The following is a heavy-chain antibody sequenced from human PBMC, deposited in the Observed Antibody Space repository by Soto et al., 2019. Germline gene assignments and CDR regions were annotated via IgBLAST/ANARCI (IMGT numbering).Heavy chain of an antibody. CDR2: IYPGDSDT. J-gene: IGHJ5*02. CDR1: GYSFTSYW. D-gene: IGHD6-19*01. Sequence: GESLKISCKGSGYSFTSYWIGWVRQMPGKGLEWMGIIYPGDSDTRYSPSFQGQVTISADKSISTAYLQWSSLKASDTAMYYCARHKSKGLGFGVGGRFDPWGQGTLVTVSS. CDR3: ARHKSKGLGFGVGGRFDP. V-gene: IGHV5-51*01.